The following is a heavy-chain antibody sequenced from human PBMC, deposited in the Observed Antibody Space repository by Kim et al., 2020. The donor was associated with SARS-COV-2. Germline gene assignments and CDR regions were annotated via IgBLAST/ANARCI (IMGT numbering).Heavy chain of an antibody. D-gene: IGHD5-12*01. V-gene: IGHV4-39*01. CDR2: IYYSGST. J-gene: IGHJ5*02. CDR1: GGSISSSSYY. CDR3: ARHERYSGYDLARGSWFDP. Sequence: SETLSLTCTVSGGSISSSSYYWGWIRQPPGKGLEWIGSIYYSGSTYYNPSLKSRVTISVDTSKNQFSLKVSSVTAADTAVYYCARHERYSGYDLARGSWFDPWGQGTLVTVSS.